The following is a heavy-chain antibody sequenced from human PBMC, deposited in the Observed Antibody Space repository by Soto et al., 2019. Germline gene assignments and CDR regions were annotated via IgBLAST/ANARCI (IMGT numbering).Heavy chain of an antibody. Sequence: PSETLSLTCTVSGGSISSTNYYWDWIRQPPGKGLEWIGNIYYSGSTYYNPSLKSRVTISADTSKNQFSLKLSSVTAADTAVYYCARSTGVTVRIAVALDYWGQGTLVTVSS. CDR3: ARSTGVTVRIAVALDY. V-gene: IGHV4-39*01. CDR1: GGSISSTNYY. J-gene: IGHJ4*02. CDR2: IYYSGST. D-gene: IGHD6-19*01.